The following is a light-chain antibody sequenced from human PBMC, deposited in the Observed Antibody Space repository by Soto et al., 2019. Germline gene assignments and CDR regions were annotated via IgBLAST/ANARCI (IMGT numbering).Light chain of an antibody. CDR1: QTVRNNY. CDR3: QPYNNWPLT. J-gene: IGKJ4*01. Sequence: VLTQSPGTLSLSPWERATLSCRASQTVRNNYLAWYQQKPGQAPRLRIYDASSRATGIPDRFSGSRSGAEFTLTINSLQSEDFAVYYCQPYNNWPLTFGGGTKVDIK. V-gene: IGKV3D-20*02. CDR2: DAS.